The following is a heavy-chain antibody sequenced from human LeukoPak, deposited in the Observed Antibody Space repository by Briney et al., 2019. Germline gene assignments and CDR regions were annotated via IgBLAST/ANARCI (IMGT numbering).Heavy chain of an antibody. CDR2: FDPEDGET. CDR3: ATHNKFNYDILTGYDY. V-gene: IGHV1-24*01. CDR1: GYTLTELS. J-gene: IGHJ4*02. D-gene: IGHD3-9*01. Sequence: GASVKVSCKVSGYTLTELSMHWVRQAPGKGLEWMGGFDPEDGETIYAQKFQGRVTMTEDTSTDTAYMELSSLRSEDTAVYYCATHNKFNYDILTGYDYWGQGTLVTVSS.